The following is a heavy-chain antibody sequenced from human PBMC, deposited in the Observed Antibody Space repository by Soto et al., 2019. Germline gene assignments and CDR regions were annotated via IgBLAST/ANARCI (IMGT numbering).Heavy chain of an antibody. CDR1: GFTFSNAW. V-gene: IGHV3-15*01. D-gene: IGHD4-4*01. CDR3: TTEYDYSHYNWFDP. J-gene: IGHJ5*02. CDR2: IKSKTDGGTT. Sequence: GGSLRLSCAASGFTFSNAWMSWVRQAPGKGLEWVGRIKSKTDGGTTDYAAPVKGRFTISRDDSKNTLYLQMNSLKTEDTAVYYCTTEYDYSHYNWFDPWGQGTLVTVSS.